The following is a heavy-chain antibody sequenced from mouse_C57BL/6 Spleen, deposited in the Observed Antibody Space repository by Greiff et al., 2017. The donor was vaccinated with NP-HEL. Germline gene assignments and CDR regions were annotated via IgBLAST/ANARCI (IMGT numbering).Heavy chain of an antibody. CDR1: GFTFSDYG. CDR2: ISSGSSTI. Sequence: EVNLVESGGGLVKPGGSLKLSCAASGFTFSDYGMHWVRQAPEKGLEWVAYISSGSSTIYYADTVKGLFTISIDNDKNTLFLQMTSLRSEDTAMYYCARDCYGSSSWFAYWGQGTLVTVSA. V-gene: IGHV5-17*01. CDR3: ARDCYGSSSWFAY. D-gene: IGHD1-1*01. J-gene: IGHJ3*01.